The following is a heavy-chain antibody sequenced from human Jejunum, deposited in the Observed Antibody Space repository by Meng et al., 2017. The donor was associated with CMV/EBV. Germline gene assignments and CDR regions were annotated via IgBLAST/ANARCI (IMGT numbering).Heavy chain of an antibody. Sequence: GFTFSSYGMHWVRQAPGKGLEWVAVIYYDGSKKYYTDSVKGRFTISRGNSKNTLYLQMNSLRAEDTAVYYCAKAATNSSPDFFDYWGQGTRVTVSS. CDR3: AKAATNSSPDFFDY. J-gene: IGHJ4*02. V-gene: IGHV3-33*06. D-gene: IGHD6-13*01. CDR2: IYYDGSKK. CDR1: GFTFSSYG.